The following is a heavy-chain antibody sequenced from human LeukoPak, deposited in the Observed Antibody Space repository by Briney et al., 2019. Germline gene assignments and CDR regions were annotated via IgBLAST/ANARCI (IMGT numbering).Heavy chain of an antibody. V-gene: IGHV3-48*01. J-gene: IGHJ6*03. D-gene: IGHD3-22*01. CDR1: GFTFSSYS. CDR3: ARGGYYSNYYYYMDV. CDR2: ISSSSSTI. Sequence: PGGSLRLSCEASGFTFSSYSMNWVRQAPGKGLEWVSYISSSSSTIYYADSVKGRFTISRDNAKNSLYLQMNSLRAEDTAVYYCARGGYYSNYYYYMDVWGKGTTVTISS.